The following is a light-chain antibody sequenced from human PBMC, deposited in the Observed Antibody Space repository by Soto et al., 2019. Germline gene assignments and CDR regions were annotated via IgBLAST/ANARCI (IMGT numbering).Light chain of an antibody. CDR2: CPS. V-gene: IGKV3-20*01. Sequence: ERVLTQSPGTLSLLRGERATLSCRASKSVSSSYLAWSQQKPGQAPRLLIYCPSSRPTGIPDRFSGSGSGTDFTLTISGLEPVDCAVYYCHQYGNSLFTFGPGTKVDIK. CDR3: HQYGNSLFT. J-gene: IGKJ3*01. CDR1: KSVSSSY.